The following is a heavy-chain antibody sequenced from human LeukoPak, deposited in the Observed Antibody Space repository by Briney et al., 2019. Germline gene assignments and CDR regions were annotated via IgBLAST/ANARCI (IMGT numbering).Heavy chain of an antibody. J-gene: IGHJ4*02. V-gene: IGHV3-23*01. CDR1: EFTFGSYA. CDR3: AKHNENYYDSSGYYYFDY. CDR2: ISGSGGGT. Sequence: GGSLRLSCAASEFTFGSYAMGWVRQAPGKGLEWVSSISGSGGGTYYADSVKGRFTISRDNSKNTLFLQINSLRAEDTAVYFCAKHNENYYDSSGYYYFDYWGQGTLAIVSS. D-gene: IGHD3-22*01.